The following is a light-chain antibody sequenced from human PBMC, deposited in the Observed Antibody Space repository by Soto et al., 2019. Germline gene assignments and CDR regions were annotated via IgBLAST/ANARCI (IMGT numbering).Light chain of an antibody. CDR1: QSVSSN. CDR2: GAS. V-gene: IGKV3-15*01. J-gene: IGKJ1*01. Sequence: EIVMTQSPATLSVSPGERATLSCRASQSVSSNLAWYQQKPGQAPRLLISGASTRATGIPARFSGSGSGTEFTLTISSLQSEDFALYFCQQYNNWPPDRTFGQGTKVEIK. CDR3: QQYNNWPPDRT.